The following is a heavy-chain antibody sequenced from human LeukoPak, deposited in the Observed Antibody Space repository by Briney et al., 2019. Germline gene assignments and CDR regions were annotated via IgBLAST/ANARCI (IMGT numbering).Heavy chain of an antibody. CDR3: ARDALRYSSSLEGIDY. Sequence: GGSLRLSCAASGFTFSSYRMIWVRPAPGKGREGVSSISSSSSYIYYADSVKGRFTISRDNAKNSLYLQMNSLRAEDTAVYDCARDALRYSSSLEGIDYWGQGTLVTVSS. D-gene: IGHD6-6*01. CDR1: GFTFSSYR. CDR2: ISSSSSYI. J-gene: IGHJ4*02. V-gene: IGHV3-21*01.